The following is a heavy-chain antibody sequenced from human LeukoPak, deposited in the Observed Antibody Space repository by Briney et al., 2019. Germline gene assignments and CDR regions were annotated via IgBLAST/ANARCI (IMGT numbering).Heavy chain of an antibody. CDR3: AKEWDEGFDY. D-gene: IGHD1-26*01. CDR1: GFMFTHHG. V-gene: IGHV3-30*02. CDR2: IRYDGSNK. Sequence: PGGSLRLSCAASGFMFTHHGMHWVRQAPGKGLEWVAFIRYDGSNKYYADSVKGRFTISRDNSKNTLYLQMNSLRAEDTAVYYCAKEWDEGFDYWGQGTLVTVSS. J-gene: IGHJ4*02.